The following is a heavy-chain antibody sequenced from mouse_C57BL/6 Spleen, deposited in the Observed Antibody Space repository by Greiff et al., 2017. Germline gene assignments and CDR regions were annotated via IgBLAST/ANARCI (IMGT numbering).Heavy chain of an antibody. CDR2: IYPGSGST. J-gene: IGHJ4*01. V-gene: IGHV1-55*01. CDR1: GYTFTSYW. D-gene: IGHD2-5*01. CDR3: AGCSPAYYSNYDAMDD. Sequence: VQLQQPGAELVKPGASVKMSCKASGYTFTSYWITWVKQRPGQGLEWIGDIYPGSGSTNYNEKFKSKATLTVDTSSSTAYMQLSSLTAEDSAVYYGAGCSPAYYSNYDAMDDWGQGTSVTVSS.